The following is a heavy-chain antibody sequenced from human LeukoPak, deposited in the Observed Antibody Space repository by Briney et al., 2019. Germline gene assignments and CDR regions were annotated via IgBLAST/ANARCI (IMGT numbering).Heavy chain of an antibody. J-gene: IGHJ4*02. Sequence: GGSLRLSCAASGFTFSSYSMNWVRQAPGKGLEWVSSISSSSSYIYYADSVKGRFTISRDNAKNSLYLQMNSLRAEDTAVYYCARVVGAKDYFDYWGQGTLVTVSS. D-gene: IGHD1-26*01. CDR1: GFTFSSYS. CDR3: ARVVGAKDYFDY. V-gene: IGHV3-21*01. CDR2: ISSSSSYI.